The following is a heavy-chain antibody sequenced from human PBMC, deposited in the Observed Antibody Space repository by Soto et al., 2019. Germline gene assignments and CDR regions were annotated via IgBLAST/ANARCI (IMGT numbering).Heavy chain of an antibody. V-gene: IGHV3-33*01. CDR2: IWYDGSNK. D-gene: IGHD4-17*01. CDR1: GFTFSSYG. J-gene: IGHJ5*02. Sequence: GGSLRLSCAASGFTFSSYGMHWVRQAPGKGLEWVAVIWYDGSNKYYADSVKGRFTISRDNSKNTLYLQMNSLRAEDTAVYYCARDQLSTVTTDWFDPWGQGTLVTVSS. CDR3: ARDQLSTVTTDWFDP.